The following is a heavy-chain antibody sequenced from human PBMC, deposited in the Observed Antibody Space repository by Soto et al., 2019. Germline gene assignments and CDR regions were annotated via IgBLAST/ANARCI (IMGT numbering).Heavy chain of an antibody. V-gene: IGHV4-38-2*01. CDR1: GYSISSGYY. CDR3: ARVGPWVPYYYDSSPYTFENWFDP. CDR2: IYHGGST. D-gene: IGHD3-22*01. J-gene: IGHJ5*02. Sequence: SETLSLTCAVSGYSISSGYYWGWLRQPPGKGLEWMGSIYHGGSTYYNPSLNSRVTLSIDMTNNHVSLILNSVTAADTAVYYCARVGPWVPYYYDSSPYTFENWFDPWGQGTLVTVSS.